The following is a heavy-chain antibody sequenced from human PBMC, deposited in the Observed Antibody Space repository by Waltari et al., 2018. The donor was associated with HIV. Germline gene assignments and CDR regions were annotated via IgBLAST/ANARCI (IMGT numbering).Heavy chain of an antibody. Sequence: EVQLVESGGGLVKPGGSLRLSCAASGFTLSNPWMSWVRQAPGKGLEWVGRIKSKTDGGTTDYAAPVKGRFTISRDDSKNTLYLQMNSLKTEDTAVYYCTTGRLRQQGDYWGQGTLVTVSS. CDR3: TTGRLRQQGDY. V-gene: IGHV3-15*01. CDR1: GFTLSNPW. J-gene: IGHJ4*02. CDR2: IKSKTDGGTT. D-gene: IGHD4-17*01.